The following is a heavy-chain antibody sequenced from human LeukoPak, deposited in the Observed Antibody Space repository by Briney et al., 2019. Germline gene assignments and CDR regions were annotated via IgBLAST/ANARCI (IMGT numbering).Heavy chain of an antibody. D-gene: IGHD3-22*01. CDR1: GGPISSSSYY. V-gene: IGHV4-61*02. CDR2: IYTSGST. Sequence: PSETLSLTCTVSGGPISSSSYYWSWIRQPAGKGLEWIGRIYTSGSTNYNPSLKSRVTMSVDTSKNQFSLKLSSVTAADTAVYYCARDMTYYYDSSGYYYYYYMDVWGKGTTVTISS. J-gene: IGHJ6*03. CDR3: ARDMTYYYDSSGYYYYYYMDV.